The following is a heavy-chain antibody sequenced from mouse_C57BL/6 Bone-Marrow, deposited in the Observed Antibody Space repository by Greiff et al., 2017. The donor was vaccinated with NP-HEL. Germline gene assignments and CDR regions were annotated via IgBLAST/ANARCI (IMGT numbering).Heavy chain of an antibody. CDR2: INPSNGGT. J-gene: IGHJ3*01. V-gene: IGHV1-53*01. D-gene: IGHD1-1*01. Sequence: QVQLQQPGTELVKPGASVKLSCKASGYTFTSYWMHWVKQRPGKGLEWIGNINPSNGGTNYNEKFKSKATLTVDKSSSTAYMQLSSLSSEDSAGYYCSRGGYYGLGAYCGRGTLVTVTA. CDR3: SRGGYYGLGAY. CDR1: GYTFTSYW.